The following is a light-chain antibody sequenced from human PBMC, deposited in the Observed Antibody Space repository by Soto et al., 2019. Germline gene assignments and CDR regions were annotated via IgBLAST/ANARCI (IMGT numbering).Light chain of an antibody. CDR3: CSYVGSYTFDV. CDR1: SSDVGGYNH. V-gene: IGLV2-11*01. J-gene: IGLJ1*01. CDR2: DVS. Sequence: QSALTQPRSVSGSPGQSVTISCTGTSSDVGGYNHVSWYQQHPGKAPKLMIYDVSKRPSGVPDRFSGSKSGNTASLTISGLQAEDEADYYCCSYVGSYTFDVFGTGTKVTVL.